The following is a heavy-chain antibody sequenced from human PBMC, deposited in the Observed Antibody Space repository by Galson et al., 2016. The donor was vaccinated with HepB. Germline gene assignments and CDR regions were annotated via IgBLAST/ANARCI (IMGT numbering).Heavy chain of an antibody. CDR2: ISWNSNSV. J-gene: IGHJ4*02. V-gene: IGHV3-9*03. CDR3: AKSLSSGWLSDLDF. CDR1: GFTFDDYA. D-gene: IGHD6-19*01. Sequence: LRLSCAASGFTFDDYAMQWVRQTPGKGLEWVSGISWNSNSVGYADSVKGRFTISRDNAKNSVYLQMNSLRLEDMALYYCAKSLSSGWLSDLDFWGQGTLVTVSS.